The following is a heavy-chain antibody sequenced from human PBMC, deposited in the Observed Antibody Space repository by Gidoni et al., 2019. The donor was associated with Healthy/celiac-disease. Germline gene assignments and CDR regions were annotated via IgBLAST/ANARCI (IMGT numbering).Heavy chain of an antibody. CDR3: ARAAPSVDTAMEEI. V-gene: IGHV3-48*02. D-gene: IGHD5-18*01. CDR2: ISSSSSTI. J-gene: IGHJ3*02. Sequence: EVQLVESGGGLVQPGGSLRLSCAASGFTFSSYSMNWVRQAPGKGLAWVSYISSSSSTIYYADSVKGRFTISRDNAKSSLYLQMNSLRDEDTAVYYCARAAPSVDTAMEEIWGQGTMVTVSS. CDR1: GFTFSSYS.